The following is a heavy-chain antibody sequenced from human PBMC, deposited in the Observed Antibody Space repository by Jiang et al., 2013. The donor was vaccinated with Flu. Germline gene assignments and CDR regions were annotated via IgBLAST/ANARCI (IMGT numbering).Heavy chain of an antibody. CDR3: ATSDSGYDYTSLDY. D-gene: IGHD5-12*01. CDR2: INPSGGST. J-gene: IGHJ4*02. CDR1: GGTFSSYA. Sequence: GAEVKKPGSSVKVSCKASGGTFSSYAISWVRQAPGQGLEWMGIINPSGGSTIYAQKFQGRVTMTEDTSTDTAYMELSSLRSEDTAVYYCATSDSGYDYTSLDYWGQGTLVTVSS. V-gene: IGHV1-69*04.